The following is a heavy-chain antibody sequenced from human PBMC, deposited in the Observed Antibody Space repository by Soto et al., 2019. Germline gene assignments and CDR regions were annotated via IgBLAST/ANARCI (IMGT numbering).Heavy chain of an antibody. D-gene: IGHD6-6*01. CDR3: VRAARITNLLDF. V-gene: IGHV3-74*01. CDR2: ISTDGTST. CDR1: EFTFSSYW. Sequence: EVQLVESGGGLVQPGGSLRLSCAASEFTFSSYWMHWVRQAPGKGLVWVSRISTDGTSTNYADSVKGRFTISRDNHKNTLYLQMNSLRAEDTAVYFCVRAARITNLLDFWGQGTLVTVSS. J-gene: IGHJ4*02.